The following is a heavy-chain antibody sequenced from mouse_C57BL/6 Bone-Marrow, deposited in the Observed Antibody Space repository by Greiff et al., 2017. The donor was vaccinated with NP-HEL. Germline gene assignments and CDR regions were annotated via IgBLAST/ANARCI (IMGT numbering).Heavy chain of an antibody. CDR1: GYTFTSYW. Sequence: QVQLQQPGAELVRPGTSVKLSCKASGYTFTSYWMHWVKQRPGQGLEWIGVIDPSDSYTNYNQKFKGKATLTVDTSSSTAYMQLSSLTSEDSAVYYRAKFYAMDYGGQGTSVTGS. V-gene: IGHV1-59*01. CDR3: AKFYAMDY. J-gene: IGHJ4*01. CDR2: IDPSDSYT.